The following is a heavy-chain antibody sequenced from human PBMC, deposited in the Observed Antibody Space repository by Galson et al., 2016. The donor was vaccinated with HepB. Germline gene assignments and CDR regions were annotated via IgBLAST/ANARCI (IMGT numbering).Heavy chain of an antibody. CDR3: ARELDHSFYFDY. CDR2: IKPSGGNT. V-gene: IGHV1-46*01. Sequence: SVKVSCKASGYTFSTYNMHWVRQAPGQGLEWMGIIKPSGGNTIYAQKFQDRITMTRDTSTSTVYMELISLRSEDTAVYFCARELDHSFYFDYWGQGTLLTVYS. D-gene: IGHD1-14*01. J-gene: IGHJ4*02. CDR1: GYTFSTYN.